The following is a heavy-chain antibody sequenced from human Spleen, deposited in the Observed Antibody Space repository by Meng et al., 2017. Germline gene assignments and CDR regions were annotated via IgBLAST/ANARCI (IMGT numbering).Heavy chain of an antibody. V-gene: IGHV4-34*10. CDR2: SDHFGNT. D-gene: IGHD3-3*01. CDR3: VYFWSGYFT. CDR1: GGSLSGYY. J-gene: IGHJ5*02. Sequence: QVQLQESGPGLVKPSGPLSLTCAVFGGSLSGYYCNWFRQPPGKGLEWIGGSDHFGNTIYNPSLKGRLTISVDTSKNQISLRLSSVIAADTAVYYCVYFWSGYFTSGQGTLVTVSS.